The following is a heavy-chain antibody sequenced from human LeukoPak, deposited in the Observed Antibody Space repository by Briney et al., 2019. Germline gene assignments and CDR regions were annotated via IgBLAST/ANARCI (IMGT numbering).Heavy chain of an antibody. Sequence: RVANIKHDGSEEYYVDSVKGRFTISRDNAKNSMYLQMSSLKAEDTAVYYCARSQRTHFYTSVNMGYWVQCARVTFSS. J-gene: IGHJ4*02. CDR3: ARSQRTHFYTSVNMGY. D-gene: IGHD4-17*01. V-gene: IGHV3-7*03. CDR2: IKHDGSEE.